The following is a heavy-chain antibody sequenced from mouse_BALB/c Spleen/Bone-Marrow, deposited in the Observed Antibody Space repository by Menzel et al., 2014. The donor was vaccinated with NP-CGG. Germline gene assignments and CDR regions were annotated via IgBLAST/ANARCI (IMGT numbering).Heavy chain of an antibody. J-gene: IGHJ2*01. V-gene: IGHV5-17*02. CDR1: GFTFRSFG. Sequence: EVMLVESGGGLVQPGGSRKLSCAASGFTFRSFGMHWARQAPEKGLEWVAYISGGTSTIYYADTVKGRFTISRDNPNNTLFLQMTSLRSEDTAMYYCVRGGYYVPSYFDYWGQGTTLTVSS. D-gene: IGHD2-3*01. CDR3: VRGGYYVPSYFDY. CDR2: ISGGTSTI.